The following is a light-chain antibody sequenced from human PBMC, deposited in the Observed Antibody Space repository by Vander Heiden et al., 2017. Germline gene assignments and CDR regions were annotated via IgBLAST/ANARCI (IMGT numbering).Light chain of an antibody. CDR2: RAS. Sequence: DIQMTQSPSTLSASVGDRVTITCRASQSVSTYLAWYQQKPGKAPKLLIYRASSLESGVPSRFSGSGSGTELTLTISGLQPDDFATYYCQQYDSYPFTFGPGTKVDVK. CDR1: QSVSTY. J-gene: IGKJ3*01. V-gene: IGKV1-5*03. CDR3: QQYDSYPFT.